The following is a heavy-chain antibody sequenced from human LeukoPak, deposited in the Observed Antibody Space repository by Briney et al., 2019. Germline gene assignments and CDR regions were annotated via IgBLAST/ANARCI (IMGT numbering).Heavy chain of an antibody. CDR1: GGTFSSYA. CDR2: IIPIFGTA. V-gene: IGHV1-69*06. J-gene: IGHJ5*02. CDR3: ARYRNELFDP. D-gene: IGHD1-1*01. Sequence: SVKVSCKATGGTFSSYAISWVRQAPGQGLEWMGGIIPIFGTANYAQKFQGRVTITADKSTSTAYMELSSLRSEDTAVYYCARYRNELFDPWGQGTLVTVSS.